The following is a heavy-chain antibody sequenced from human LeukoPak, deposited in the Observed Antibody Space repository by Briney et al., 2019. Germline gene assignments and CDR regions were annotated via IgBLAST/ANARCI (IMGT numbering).Heavy chain of an antibody. J-gene: IGHJ6*03. CDR2: INPSGGST. V-gene: IGHV1-46*01. CDR3: AREGREQALFWSGYYGVGSSYYYYYYMDV. Sequence: ASVKVSCKASGYTFTSYYMHWVRQAPGQGLEWMGTINPSGGSTSYAQKFQGRVTMTRDMSTSTVYMELSSLRSEDTAVYYCAREGREQALFWSGYYGVGSSYYYYYYMDVWGKGTTVTVSS. CDR1: GYTFTSYY. D-gene: IGHD3-3*01.